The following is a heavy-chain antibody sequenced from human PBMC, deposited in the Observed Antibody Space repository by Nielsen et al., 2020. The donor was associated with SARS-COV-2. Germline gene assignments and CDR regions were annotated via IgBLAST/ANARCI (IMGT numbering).Heavy chain of an antibody. CDR3: TRDLSGSLAAY. CDR1: GFTFGDYA. D-gene: IGHD2-15*01. Sequence: SLKISCTASGFTFGDYAMSWFRQTPGKGLEWVGFIRSKAYGGTTEYAASVKGRFTISRDDSKSIAYLQMNSLKTEDTAVYYCTRDLSGSLAAYWGQGTLVTVSS. J-gene: IGHJ4*02. V-gene: IGHV3-49*03. CDR2: IRSKAYGGTT.